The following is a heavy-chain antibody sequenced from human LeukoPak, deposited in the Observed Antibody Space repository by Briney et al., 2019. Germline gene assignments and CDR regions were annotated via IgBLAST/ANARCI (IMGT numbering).Heavy chain of an antibody. CDR3: ARELGTGTGQRWFDP. Sequence: ASVKVSCKASGGTFSSYAISWVRQAPGQGLEWMGGIIPIFGTANYAQKFQGRVTITTDESTSTAYMELSSLRSEDTAVYYCARELGTGTGQRWFDPWGQGTLVTVSS. J-gene: IGHJ5*02. V-gene: IGHV1-69*05. D-gene: IGHD1-1*01. CDR1: GGTFSSYA. CDR2: IIPIFGTA.